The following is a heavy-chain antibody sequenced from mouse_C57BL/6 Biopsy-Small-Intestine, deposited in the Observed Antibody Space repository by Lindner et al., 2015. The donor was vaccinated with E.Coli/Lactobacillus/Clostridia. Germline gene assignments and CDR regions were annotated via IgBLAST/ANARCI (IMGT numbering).Heavy chain of an antibody. CDR1: GYAFSSYW. D-gene: IGHD2-5*01. CDR3: ARSAYYSNPSWFAY. Sequence: VQLQESGAELVKPGASVKISCKASGYAFSSYWMNWVKQRPGKGLEWIGQIYPGDGDTNYNGKFKGKATLTADKSSSTVYMQLSSLTSEDSAVYFCARSAYYSNPSWFAYWGQGTLVTVSA. CDR2: IYPGDGDT. J-gene: IGHJ3*01. V-gene: IGHV1-80*01.